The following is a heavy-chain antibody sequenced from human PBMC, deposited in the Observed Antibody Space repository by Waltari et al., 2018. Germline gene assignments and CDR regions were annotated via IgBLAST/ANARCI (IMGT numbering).Heavy chain of an antibody. V-gene: IGHV1-69*14. CDR1: GYTFTDYY. D-gene: IGHD1-7*01. Sequence: VQLVQSGAEVKKPGATVKISCKASGYTFTDYYMHWVQQAPGKGLEWMGRIIPICGTANYAQKVQGRVTITADKSTSTAYMELSSLRSEDTAVYYWAGEELELKSFDYWGQGTLVTVSS. CDR2: IIPICGTA. J-gene: IGHJ4*02. CDR3: AGEELELKSFDY.